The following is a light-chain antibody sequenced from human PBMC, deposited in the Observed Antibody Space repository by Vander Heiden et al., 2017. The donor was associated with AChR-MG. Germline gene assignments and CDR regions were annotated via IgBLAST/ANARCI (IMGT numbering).Light chain of an antibody. V-gene: IGLV2-8*01. CDR1: STDVGGYNY. CDR3: SSYAGSNNVI. CDR2: EVN. Sequence: QSALTQPRSASGSPGQSVTISCTGTSTDVGGYNYDSWYQRHPGEAPKLMIYEVNKWPSGVPDRFSGSKSGNTASLTVSGLRAEDEADYYCSSYAGSNNVIFGGGTKLTVL. J-gene: IGLJ2*01.